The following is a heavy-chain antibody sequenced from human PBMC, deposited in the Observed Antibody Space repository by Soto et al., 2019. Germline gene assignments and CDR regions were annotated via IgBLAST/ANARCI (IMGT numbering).Heavy chain of an antibody. CDR3: AKDRDLYGGYDAFDI. CDR1: GFTFSSYG. V-gene: IGHV3-30*18. CDR2: ISYDGSNK. Sequence: QVQLVESGGGVVQPGRSLRLSCAASGFTFSSYGMHWVRQAPGKGLEWVAVISYDGSNKYYADSVKGRFTISRDNSKNTLYLQMNSLRAEDTAVYYCAKDRDLYGGYDAFDIWGQGTMVTVSS. J-gene: IGHJ3*02. D-gene: IGHD4-17*01.